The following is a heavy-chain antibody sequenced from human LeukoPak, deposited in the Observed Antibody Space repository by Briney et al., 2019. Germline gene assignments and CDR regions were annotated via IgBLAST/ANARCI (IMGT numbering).Heavy chain of an antibody. CDR3: ARIRGLWFGELYY. D-gene: IGHD3-10*01. V-gene: IGHV1-2*02. CDR1: GYTFTGYY. Sequence: ASVKVSCKASGYTFTGYYMHWVRQAPGQGLEWMGWINPNSGGTNYAQKFQGRVTITRDTSISTAYMELSRLRSDDTAVYYCARIRGLWFGELYYWGQGTLVTVSS. J-gene: IGHJ4*02. CDR2: INPNSGGT.